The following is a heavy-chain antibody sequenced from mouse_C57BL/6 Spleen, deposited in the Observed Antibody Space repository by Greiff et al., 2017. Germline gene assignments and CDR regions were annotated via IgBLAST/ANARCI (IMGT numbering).Heavy chain of an antibody. J-gene: IGHJ4*01. Sequence: EVQGVESGGGLVKPGGSLKLSCAASGFTFSSYAMSWVRQTPEKRLEWVATISDGGSYTYYPDNVKGRFTISRDNAKNNLYLQMSHLKSEDKAMYYCAREDYYGSSPYYYAMDYWGQGTSVTVSS. CDR1: GFTFSSYA. CDR3: AREDYYGSSPYYYAMDY. D-gene: IGHD1-1*01. CDR2: ISDGGSYT. V-gene: IGHV5-4*01.